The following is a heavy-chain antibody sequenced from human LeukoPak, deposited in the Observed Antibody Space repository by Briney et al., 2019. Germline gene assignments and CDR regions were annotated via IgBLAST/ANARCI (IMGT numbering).Heavy chain of an antibody. CDR1: GGSISSSRYY. Sequence: SETLSLTCTVSGGSISSSRYYWGWIRQPPGKGLEWIGSIYYSGSTYDNPSLKSRATISVDTSKNRFSLKLSSVTAADTAVYYCARRGYSSLDYWGQGTLVTVST. CDR3: ARRGYSSLDY. D-gene: IGHD6-19*01. J-gene: IGHJ4*02. V-gene: IGHV4-39*01. CDR2: IYYSGST.